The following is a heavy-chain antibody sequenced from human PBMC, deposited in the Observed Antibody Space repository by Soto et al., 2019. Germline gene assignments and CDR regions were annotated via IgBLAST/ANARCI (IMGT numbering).Heavy chain of an antibody. Sequence: GGSLRLSCAASGFTFSSYTMNWVRQAPGKGLEWVSSISSSSNYIYYADSVKGRFTISRDNAKNTLYLQMNSLTTEDTAVYYCTRGYSSDYRIDYWGQGTLVTVSS. J-gene: IGHJ4*02. CDR1: GFTFSSYT. CDR2: ISSSSNYI. D-gene: IGHD3-22*01. CDR3: TRGYSSDYRIDY. V-gene: IGHV3-21*01.